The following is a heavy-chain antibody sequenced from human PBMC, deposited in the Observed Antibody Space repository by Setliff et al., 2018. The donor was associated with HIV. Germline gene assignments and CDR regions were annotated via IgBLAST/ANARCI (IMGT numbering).Heavy chain of an antibody. CDR1: GGSFSSYH. Sequence: SETLSLTCTVSGGSFSSYHWSWIRHPAGKGLEWIGHIFASGSTKYNPSLESRVTMSVDTSRTQFSLKLRSVTAADTAVYYCARVGASGVASSFYYHYYYMDVWGKGTTVTVSS. V-gene: IGHV4-4*07. D-gene: IGHD3-16*01. CDR2: IFASGST. CDR3: ARVGASGVASSFYYHYYYMDV. J-gene: IGHJ6*03.